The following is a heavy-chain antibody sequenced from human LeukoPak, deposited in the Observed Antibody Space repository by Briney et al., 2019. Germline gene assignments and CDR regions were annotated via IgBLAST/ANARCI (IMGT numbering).Heavy chain of an antibody. Sequence: PGGPLTLPYSVSGFTFSIYAMIWPPHATGKALEGVSPISGRGGSTYYADSVKGRFTISRDNSKNTLYLQMNSLRAEDTAVYYCAKDLLTMVRGVFHWGQGALVTVSS. V-gene: IGHV3-23*01. D-gene: IGHD3-10*01. CDR1: GFTFSIYA. J-gene: IGHJ4*02. CDR3: AKDLLTMVRGVFH. CDR2: ISGRGGST.